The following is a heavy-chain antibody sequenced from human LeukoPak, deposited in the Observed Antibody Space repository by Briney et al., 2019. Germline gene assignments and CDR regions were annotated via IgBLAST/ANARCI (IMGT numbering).Heavy chain of an antibody. D-gene: IGHD5-12*01. CDR1: GFTFSSYE. CDR2: ISPSGSTI. V-gene: IGHV3-48*03. Sequence: SGGSLRLSCAASGFTFSSYEMNWVRQAPGKGLEWVSYISPSGSTIYYADSVKGRFTISRDNAKNSLYLQMNSLRAEDTAVYYCARDWDSGYDTYYFDYWGQGTLVAVSS. J-gene: IGHJ4*02. CDR3: ARDWDSGYDTYYFDY.